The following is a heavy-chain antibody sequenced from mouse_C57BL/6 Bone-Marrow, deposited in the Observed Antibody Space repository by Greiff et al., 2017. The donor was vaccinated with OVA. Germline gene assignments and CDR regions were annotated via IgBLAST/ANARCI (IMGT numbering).Heavy chain of an antibody. CDR1: GFTFSNYW. D-gene: IGHD1-1*01. Sequence: EVQGVESGGGLVQPGGSMKLSCVASGFTFSNYWMNWVRQSPEKGLEWVAQIRLKSDNYATHYAESVKGRFTISRDDSKSSVYLQMNNLRAEDTGIYYCTVLLRYQETLAYWGQGTLVTVSA. CDR2: IRLKSDNYAT. V-gene: IGHV6-3*01. CDR3: TVLLRYQETLAY. J-gene: IGHJ3*01.